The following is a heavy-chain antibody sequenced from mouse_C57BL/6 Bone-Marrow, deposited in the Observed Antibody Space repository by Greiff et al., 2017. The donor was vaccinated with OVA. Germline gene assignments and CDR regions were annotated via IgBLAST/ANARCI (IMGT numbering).Heavy chain of an antibody. CDR1: GFTFSSYG. CDR3: ARHYDEAVVYAMDY. D-gene: IGHD2-3*01. CDR2: ISSGGSYT. V-gene: IGHV5-6*01. J-gene: IGHJ4*01. Sequence: EVKLVESGGDLVKPGGSLKLSCAASGFTFSSYGMSWVRQTPDKRLEWVATISSGGSYTYYPDSVKGRFTISRDNAKNTLYLQMSSLKSEDTAMYYCARHYDEAVVYAMDYWGQGTSVTVSS.